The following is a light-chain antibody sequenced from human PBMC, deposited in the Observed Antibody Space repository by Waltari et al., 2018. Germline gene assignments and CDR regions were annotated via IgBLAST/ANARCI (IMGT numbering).Light chain of an antibody. CDR2: AAS. Sequence: DIQMTQSPSAMSASVGDGVTNTCRASQCISNYLAWFQQKPGEVPKLLIYAASSLQSGVPARFSGSGSGTEFTLTISSLQPEDFATYYCLQHKSFPITFGQGTRLDIK. CDR3: LQHKSFPIT. CDR1: QCISNY. J-gene: IGKJ5*01. V-gene: IGKV1-17*03.